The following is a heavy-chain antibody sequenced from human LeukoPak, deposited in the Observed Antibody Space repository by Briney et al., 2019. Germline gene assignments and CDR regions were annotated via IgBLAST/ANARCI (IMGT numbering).Heavy chain of an antibody. CDR3: ARERALSGLEDY. V-gene: IGHV3-74*01. CDR1: GFTFSSYW. Sequence: PGGSLRLSCAASGFTFSSYWMHWVRQAPGEGLVWGSRINTDGTSTTYADSVKGRFTISRYNAKNTLYLQMNSLKAEDTDVYYCARERALSGLEDYWGQGTLVIVSS. D-gene: IGHD3-3*01. J-gene: IGHJ4*02. CDR2: INTDGTST.